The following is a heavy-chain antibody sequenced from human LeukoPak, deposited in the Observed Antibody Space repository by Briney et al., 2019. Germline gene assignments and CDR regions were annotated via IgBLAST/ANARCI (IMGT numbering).Heavy chain of an antibody. CDR2: IYHTGTT. D-gene: IGHD1-26*01. CDR3: ASVSVWELATHTGGSFDY. CDR1: GGLISRIEYY. V-gene: IGHV4-30-4*01. Sequence: PSETLSLTCTVSGGLISRIEYYWGWVRQSPVKGLEWLGHIYHTGTTLYSPHLNNRLTISVDSSKNQFSLTLNSVTAADTAVYYCASVSVWELATHTGGSFDYWGRGILVTVSS. J-gene: IGHJ4*02.